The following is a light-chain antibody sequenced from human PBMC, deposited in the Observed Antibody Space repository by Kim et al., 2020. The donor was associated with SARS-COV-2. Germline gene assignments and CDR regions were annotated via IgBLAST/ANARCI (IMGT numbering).Light chain of an antibody. CDR1: QSITTN. J-gene: IGKJ2*01. CDR2: RAS. CDR3: QHYNDWPPMYS. V-gene: IGKV3-15*01. Sequence: SPGRGATRSCRASQSITTNLVWYQQKPGQAPRVLIYRASTRATGIPDRFSGSGSGTEFTLTISSLQSEDFALYYCQHYNDWPPMYSFGQGTKLEI.